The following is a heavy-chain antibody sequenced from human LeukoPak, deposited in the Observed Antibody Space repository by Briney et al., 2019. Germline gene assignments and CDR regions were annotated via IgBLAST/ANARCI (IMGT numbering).Heavy chain of an antibody. CDR3: VTSTGQQFIPYDY. D-gene: IGHD6-13*01. CDR2: IYGADAA. Sequence: GGSLRLSCAASGFNLSSNYMTWIRQAPGKGLEWVSLIYGADAAYYSESVRGRFMISRDNLKNTLFLQMNSLRVEDTAVYYCVTSTGQQFIPYDYWGQGTHVTVSS. V-gene: IGHV3-66*02. J-gene: IGHJ4*02. CDR1: GFNLSSNY.